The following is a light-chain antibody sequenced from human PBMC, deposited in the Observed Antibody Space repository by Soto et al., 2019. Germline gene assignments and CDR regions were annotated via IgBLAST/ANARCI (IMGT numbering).Light chain of an antibody. CDR1: QSIFNF. CDR2: AAS. Sequence: DMQMAQSASSLSAAVGGRFTISCRASQSIFNFLNWYQQKPGKAPKVLIYAASSLQSGVPARFSGSGSGTEFTLTISNLQPEDFAIYHCQQSYSSPWTFGQGTKVDIK. J-gene: IGKJ1*01. V-gene: IGKV1-39*01. CDR3: QQSYSSPWT.